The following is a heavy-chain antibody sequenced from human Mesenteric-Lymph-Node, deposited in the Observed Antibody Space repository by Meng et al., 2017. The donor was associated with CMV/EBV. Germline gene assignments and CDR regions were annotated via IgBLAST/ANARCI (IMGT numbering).Heavy chain of an antibody. Sequence: YTFTSYDINWVRQATGQGLEWMGWMNPNSGNTGYAQKFQGRVTMTRNTSISTAYMELSSLRSEDTAVYYCAKAIAVAGTNYYGMDVWGQGTTVTVSS. CDR2: MNPNSGNT. CDR3: AKAIAVAGTNYYGMDV. V-gene: IGHV1-8*01. CDR1: YTFTSYD. J-gene: IGHJ6*02. D-gene: IGHD6-19*01.